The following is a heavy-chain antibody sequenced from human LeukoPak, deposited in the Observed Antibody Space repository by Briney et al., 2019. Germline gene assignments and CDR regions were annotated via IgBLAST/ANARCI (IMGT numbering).Heavy chain of an antibody. J-gene: IGHJ6*03. CDR2: IYYSGST. CDR1: GGPISSGGYY. CDR3: ARGGYYYMDV. V-gene: IGHV4-31*03. Sequence: SQTLSLTCTVSGGPISSGGYYWSWIRQHPGKGLEWIGYIYYSGSTYYNPSLKSRVTISVDTSKNQFSLKLSSVTAADTAVYYCARGGYYYMDVWGKGTTVTVSS.